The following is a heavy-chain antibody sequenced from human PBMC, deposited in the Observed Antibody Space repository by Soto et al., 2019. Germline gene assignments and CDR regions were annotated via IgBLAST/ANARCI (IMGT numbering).Heavy chain of an antibody. V-gene: IGHV1-2*04. CDR3: ARQENCSSTSCYSYYYCGMDV. Sequence: QVQLVQSGAEVKKPGASVKVSCKASGYTFTGYYMHWVRQAPGQGLEWMGWINANSGGTNYAKKFQGWVTMTRHTSISPAYMEVSRLRSDDTAVYYCARQENCSSTSCYSYYYCGMDVWGQGTTVTVSS. D-gene: IGHD2-2*01. CDR1: GYTFTGYY. CDR2: INANSGGT. J-gene: IGHJ6*02.